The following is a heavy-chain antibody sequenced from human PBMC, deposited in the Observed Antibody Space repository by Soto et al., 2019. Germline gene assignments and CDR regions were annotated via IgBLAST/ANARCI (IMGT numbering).Heavy chain of an antibody. Sequence: QVQLQQWGAGLLKPSETLSLTCAVYGGSFSGYYWSWIRQPPGKGLEWIGEINHSGNTNYNPSLKSRVTVSVDTSKNQFSLKLTSVTAADTAVYFCARGYYFDLWGRGTLVTVSS. CDR2: INHSGNT. CDR3: ARGYYFDL. CDR1: GGSFSGYY. V-gene: IGHV4-34*02. J-gene: IGHJ2*01.